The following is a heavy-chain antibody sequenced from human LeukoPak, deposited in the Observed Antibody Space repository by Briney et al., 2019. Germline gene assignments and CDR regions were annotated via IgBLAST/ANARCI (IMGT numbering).Heavy chain of an antibody. CDR2: IWHDGSHK. Sequence: GGSLRLSCAASGFAFNTYAMHWVRQAPGQGLAWVALIWHDGSHKFYSNSVRGQFTISRDNSKNTVSLQMNNLRPEDTAVYYCAREIFGSGSYPHFWGQGTLVTVSS. CDR1: GFAFNTYA. J-gene: IGHJ4*02. V-gene: IGHV3-33*01. CDR3: AREIFGSGSYPHF. D-gene: IGHD3-10*01.